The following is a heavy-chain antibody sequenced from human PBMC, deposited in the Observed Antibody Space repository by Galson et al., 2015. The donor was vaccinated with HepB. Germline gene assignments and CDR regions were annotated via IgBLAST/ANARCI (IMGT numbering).Heavy chain of an antibody. V-gene: IGHV4-34*01. CDR1: GGSFSGYY. CDR3: ARGLRYCSGGSCYQAHGMDV. Sequence: ETLSLTCAVYGGSFSGYYWSWIRQPPGKGLEWIGEINHSGSTNYNPSLKSRVTISVDTSKNQFSLKLSSVTAADTAVYYCARGLRYCSGGSCYQAHGMDVWGQGTTVTVS. D-gene: IGHD2-15*01. CDR2: INHSGST. J-gene: IGHJ6*02.